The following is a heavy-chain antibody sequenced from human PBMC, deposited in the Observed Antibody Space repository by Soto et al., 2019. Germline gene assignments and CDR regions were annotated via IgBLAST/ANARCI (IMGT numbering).Heavy chain of an antibody. CDR3: ARDHGSVGSAVDY. V-gene: IGHV1-18*01. J-gene: IGHJ4*02. D-gene: IGHD5-12*01. CDR2: ISADIGNA. Sequence: QVHLVQSGAEVKKPGASVKVSCKVYGYTFAIHGFTWVRQAPGQGLEWMGWISADIGNANYAQKFQGRVTMTTDTSTSTGYMELRSLRSDDTALYYCARDHGSVGSAVDYWGQGTLVTVSS. CDR1: GYTFAIHG.